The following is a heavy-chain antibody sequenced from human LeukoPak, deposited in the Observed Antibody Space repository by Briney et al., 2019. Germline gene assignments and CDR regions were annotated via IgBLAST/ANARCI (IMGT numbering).Heavy chain of an antibody. J-gene: IGHJ4*02. CDR2: INNNGDST. V-gene: IGHV3-64*01. Sequence: GGSLRLSCAASGYRFNNYAIHWFRQAPGKGLEYVSGINNNGDSTYYANSVKGRFTISRDNSKNTLYLQMGSLTSEDAAVYYCARDYQTGFTGPGGDFWGQGTLVTVSS. CDR3: ARDYQTGFTGPGGDF. D-gene: IGHD3-9*01. CDR1: GYRFNNYA.